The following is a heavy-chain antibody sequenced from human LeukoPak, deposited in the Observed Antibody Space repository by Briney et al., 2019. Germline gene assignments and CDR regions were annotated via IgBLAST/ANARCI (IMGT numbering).Heavy chain of an antibody. Sequence: GGSLRLSCAASGFTFSSYWMSWVRQAPGKGLEWVANIKQDGSEKYYVDSVKGRFTISRDNAKNSLYLQMNSLRAEDTAVYYCARDRVRGVIPNYYFDYWGQGTLVTVSS. CDR1: GFTFSSYW. D-gene: IGHD3-10*01. CDR3: ARDRVRGVIPNYYFDY. V-gene: IGHV3-7*03. J-gene: IGHJ4*02. CDR2: IKQDGSEK.